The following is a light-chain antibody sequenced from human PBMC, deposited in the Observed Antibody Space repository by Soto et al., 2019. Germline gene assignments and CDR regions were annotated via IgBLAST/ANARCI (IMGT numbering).Light chain of an antibody. J-gene: IGLJ1*01. CDR2: EGS. CDR1: SSDVGAHNF. Sequence: QSALTQPASVSGSPGQSITISCTGTSSDVGAHNFVSWYQQHPGKAPKLMIYEGSNRPSGVSNRFSGSTSGNTASLTISGLQEEDEADYYCNSYTNTDARVFGTGTKLTVL. V-gene: IGLV2-14*01. CDR3: NSYTNTDARV.